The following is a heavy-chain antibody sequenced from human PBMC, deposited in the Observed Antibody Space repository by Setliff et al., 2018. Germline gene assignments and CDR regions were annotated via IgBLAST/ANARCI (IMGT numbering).Heavy chain of an antibody. CDR3: AGNNAHLEWLFAWFDP. CDR2: IYTSGST. D-gene: IGHD3-3*01. V-gene: IGHV4-61*02. CDR1: GGSINSGGYY. J-gene: IGHJ5*02. Sequence: SETLSLTCTVSGGSINSGGYYWSWIRQPAGKGLEWIGRIYTSGSTNYNPSLKSRVTISVDTSKNQFSLKLSSVTAADTAVYYCAGNNAHLEWLFAWFDPWGQGTLVTVSS.